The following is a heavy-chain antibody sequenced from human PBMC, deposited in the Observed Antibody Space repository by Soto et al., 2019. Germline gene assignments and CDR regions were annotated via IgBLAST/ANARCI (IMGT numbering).Heavy chain of an antibody. CDR2: ISYDGSNK. J-gene: IGHJ6*02. V-gene: IGHV3-30*18. Sequence: GGSLRLSCAASGFTFSSYGMHWVRQAPGKGLEWVAVISYDGSNKYYADSVKGRFTISRDNSKNTLYLQMNSLRAEDTAVYYCAKDRVSGYDIYYYYYYGMDVWGQGTTVTVSS. CDR3: AKDRVSGYDIYYYYYYGMDV. D-gene: IGHD5-12*01. CDR1: GFTFSSYG.